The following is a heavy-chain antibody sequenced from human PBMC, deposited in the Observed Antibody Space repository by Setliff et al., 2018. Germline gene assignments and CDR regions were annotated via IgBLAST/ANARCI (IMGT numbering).Heavy chain of an antibody. V-gene: IGHV3-15*01. CDR1: GFTFSNAW. Sequence: GGSLRLSCAASGFTFSNAWMSWVRQAPGKGLEWVGRIKSKTDGGTTDYAAPVKGRFTISRGDSKNTLYLQMNSLKTEDTAVYYCTRDYGFCSGGSCSYYGMDVWGQGTTVTVSS. J-gene: IGHJ6*02. D-gene: IGHD2-15*01. CDR3: TRDYGFCSGGSCSYYGMDV. CDR2: IKSKTDGGTT.